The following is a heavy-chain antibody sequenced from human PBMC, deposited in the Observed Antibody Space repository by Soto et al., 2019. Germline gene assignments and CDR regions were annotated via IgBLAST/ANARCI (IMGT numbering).Heavy chain of an antibody. Sequence: QAGGSRRLSCVASGFTFRTYAMALFRPTPGKWLGWFSSISPLGGYIYYTDSVKCRFTVYTHNSLFSLYLQITNLRVADPAPYLCANQEDGATVAAANPFVCLGRGILVVVSS. CDR2: ISPLGGYI. D-gene: IGHD6-25*01. V-gene: IGHV3-23*01. CDR3: ANQEDGATVAAANPFVC. J-gene: IGHJ5*01. CDR1: GFTFRTYA.